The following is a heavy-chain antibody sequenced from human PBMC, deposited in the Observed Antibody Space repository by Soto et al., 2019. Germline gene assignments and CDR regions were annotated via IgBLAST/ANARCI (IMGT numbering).Heavy chain of an antibody. Sequence: GGSLRLSCAASGFTFSSYSMNWVRQAPGKGLEWVSSISSSGSYIYYADSVKGRFTISRDNSKNTLYLQMNSLRAEDTAVYYCARDPALRFLEWLSPRSWFDPWGQGTLVTVSS. D-gene: IGHD3-3*01. V-gene: IGHV3-21*01. CDR1: GFTFSSYS. CDR2: ISSSGSYI. CDR3: ARDPALRFLEWLSPRSWFDP. J-gene: IGHJ5*02.